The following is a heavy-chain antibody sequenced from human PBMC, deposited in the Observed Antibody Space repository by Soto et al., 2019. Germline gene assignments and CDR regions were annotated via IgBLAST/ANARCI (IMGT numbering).Heavy chain of an antibody. D-gene: IGHD1-26*01. Sequence: SKTLPPTSTACDSYISSYYWNWNPQPPGKGLEWIGYIYYTGTTNYNPSLKSRVTLSVDTSKNQFSLKLSSVTAAETAVYYCARHGITGSYYDAFDIWGQGTMVTVS. CDR2: IYYTGTT. CDR3: ARHGITGSYYDAFDI. V-gene: IGHV4-59*08. CDR1: DSYISSYY. J-gene: IGHJ3*02.